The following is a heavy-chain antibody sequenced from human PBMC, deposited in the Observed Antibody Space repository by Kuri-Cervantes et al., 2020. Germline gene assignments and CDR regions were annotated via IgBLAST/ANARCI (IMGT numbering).Heavy chain of an antibody. V-gene: IGHV3-9*01. J-gene: IGHJ6*02. CDR3: ARRRNYYGSGFYQNDYGRDV. D-gene: IGHD3-10*01. Sequence: GGSLRLSCAVSGFTFDDYAMHWVRQAPGKSLEWVSGISWNSGSIGYADSVKGRFTVSRDNAKNSLYLQMNSLRDEDTAVYYCARRRNYYGSGFYQNDYGRDVWGQGTTVTVSS. CDR1: GFTFDDYA. CDR2: ISWNSGSI.